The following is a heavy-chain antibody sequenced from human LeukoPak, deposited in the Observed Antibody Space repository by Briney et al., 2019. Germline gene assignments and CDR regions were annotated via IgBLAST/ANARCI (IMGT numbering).Heavy chain of an antibody. J-gene: IGHJ4*02. CDR3: ARDHCSSTSCFPSGTNYFDS. CDR2: ISSSKSYI. V-gene: IGHV3-21*01. CDR1: GFTFSSYS. D-gene: IGHD2-2*01. Sequence: GGSLRLSCAASGFTFSSYSMNWVRQAPGKGLEWVSSISSSKSYIYNADSVKGRFTISRDNAKNSLFLQMNSLRAEDTAVYYCARDHCSSTSCFPSGTNYFDSWGQGTPVTVSS.